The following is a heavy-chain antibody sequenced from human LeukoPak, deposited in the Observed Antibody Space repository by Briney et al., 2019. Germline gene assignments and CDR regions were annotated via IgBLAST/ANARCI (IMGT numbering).Heavy chain of an antibody. Sequence: GASVKVSCKASAYTFSGYHIHWVRQAPGQGLEWMGWINFNSGGRIFAEKFQDRVTMARDTSISTAYMELSRLRSDDTAVYYCARQIVSGSMGCDFWGQGTLVTVSS. V-gene: IGHV1-2*02. CDR2: INFNSGGR. CDR1: AYTFSGYH. D-gene: IGHD2-21*01. J-gene: IGHJ4*02. CDR3: ARQIVSGSMGCDF.